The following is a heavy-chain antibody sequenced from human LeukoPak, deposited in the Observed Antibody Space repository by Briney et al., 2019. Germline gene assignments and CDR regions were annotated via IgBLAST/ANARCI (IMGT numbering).Heavy chain of an antibody. CDR2: INHSGST. V-gene: IGHV4-34*01. Sequence: SETLSLTCAVYGGSFSGYYWSWIRQPPVKGLEWIGEINHSGSTNYNPSLKSRVTISVDTSKNQFSLKLSSVTAADTAVYYCARGRGAAGYWGQGTLVTVSS. J-gene: IGHJ4*02. D-gene: IGHD6-13*01. CDR1: GGSFSGYY. CDR3: ARGRGAAGY.